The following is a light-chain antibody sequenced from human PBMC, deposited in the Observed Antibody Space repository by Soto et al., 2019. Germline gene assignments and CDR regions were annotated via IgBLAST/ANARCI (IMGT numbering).Light chain of an antibody. J-gene: IGKJ1*01. Sequence: DIQMTQSPSTLSASLGDRVTIPCRASQSINTWLAWYQQKPGKAPKLLIYDASTLETGVPSRFRGSGSGTEFTLTISSLQPDDSETYFCQQYNSYSWTFGQGTKVDIK. V-gene: IGKV1-5*01. CDR3: QQYNSYSWT. CDR2: DAS. CDR1: QSINTW.